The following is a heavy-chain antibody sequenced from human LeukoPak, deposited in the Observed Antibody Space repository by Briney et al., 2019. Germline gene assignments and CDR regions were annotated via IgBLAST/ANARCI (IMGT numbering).Heavy chain of an antibody. CDR2: ISGSSKHR. V-gene: IGHV3-21*01. J-gene: IGHJ5*02. CDR3: AREYGSGSYSIT. Sequence: PGGSLRLSCAASGFTFSSYSMNWVRQAPGKGLEWVSSISGSSKHRYYADSVKGRFTISRDNAESSLYLQMNSLRAEDTAVYYCAREYGSGSYSITWGQGTLVTVTS. D-gene: IGHD3-10*01. CDR1: GFTFSSYS.